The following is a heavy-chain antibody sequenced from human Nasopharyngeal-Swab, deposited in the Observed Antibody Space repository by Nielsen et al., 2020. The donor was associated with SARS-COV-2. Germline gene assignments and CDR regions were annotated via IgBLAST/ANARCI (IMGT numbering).Heavy chain of an antibody. CDR2: IYYSGTT. CDR1: GGSISSSSYY. CDR3: ARGNYYDSSGYTY. D-gene: IGHD3-22*01. Sequence: GSLRLSCTVSGGSISSSSYYWGWIRQPPGKGLEWIGSIYYSGTTYYNPSLKLRVTISVDTSKNQFSLKLSSVTAADTAVYYCARGNYYDSSGYTYWGQGTLVTLSS. V-gene: IGHV4-39*01. J-gene: IGHJ4*02.